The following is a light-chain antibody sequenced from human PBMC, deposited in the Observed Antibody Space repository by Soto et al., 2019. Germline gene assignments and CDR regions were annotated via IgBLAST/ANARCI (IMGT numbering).Light chain of an antibody. V-gene: IGLV2-14*01. CDR3: SSYTSSSSVV. J-gene: IGLJ2*01. CDR2: DVS. Sequence: QSALTQPASVSGSPGQSITISCTGTSTDVGGYNYVSWYQQHPGNAPKLMIYDVSNRPSGISNRYSGSESGNTASLTISGLQAEDEADYYCSSYTSSSSVVFGGGTTVTVL. CDR1: STDVGGYNY.